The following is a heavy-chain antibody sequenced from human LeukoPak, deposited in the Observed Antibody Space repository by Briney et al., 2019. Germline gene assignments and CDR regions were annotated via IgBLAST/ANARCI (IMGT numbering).Heavy chain of an antibody. CDR1: GFTFDDYT. V-gene: IGHV3-43*01. Sequence: GGSLRLSCAASGFTFDDYTMHWVRQAPGKGLEWVSLISWDGGNTCYADSVKGRFTISRDNSKNTLYLQMNSLRAEDTAVYYCAKPRGLGYFDAFDIWGQGTMVTVSS. D-gene: IGHD3-22*01. CDR2: ISWDGGNT. J-gene: IGHJ3*02. CDR3: AKPRGLGYFDAFDI.